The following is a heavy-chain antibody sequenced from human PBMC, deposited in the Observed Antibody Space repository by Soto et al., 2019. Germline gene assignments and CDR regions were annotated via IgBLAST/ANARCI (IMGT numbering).Heavy chain of an antibody. D-gene: IGHD4-17*01. CDR2: IYYSGST. CDR3: AREGYYGDYGDYYYGMDV. CDR1: GGSISSSSYY. V-gene: IGHV4-39*02. Sequence: SETLSLTCTVSGGSISSSSYYWGWIRQPPGKGLEWIGSIYYSGSTYYNPSLKSRVTISVDTSKNQFSLKLSSVTAADTAVYYCAREGYYGDYGDYYYGMDVWGQGTTVTVSS. J-gene: IGHJ6*02.